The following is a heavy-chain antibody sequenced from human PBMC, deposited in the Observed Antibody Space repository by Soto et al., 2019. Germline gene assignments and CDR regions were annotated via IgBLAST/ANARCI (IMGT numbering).Heavy chain of an antibody. CDR1: GGSFSGYY. D-gene: IGHD3-10*01. Sequence: QVQLQQWGAGLLKPSETLSLTCAVYGGSFSGYYWSWIRQPPGQGLEWIGEINHSGSTNYNPSLKSRVTISVDTSKNQFSRKLSSVTAADTAVYYCARGGGARWFGELSQGRYFQNWGQGTLVTVSS. J-gene: IGHJ1*01. CDR2: INHSGST. V-gene: IGHV4-34*01. CDR3: ARGGGARWFGELSQGRYFQN.